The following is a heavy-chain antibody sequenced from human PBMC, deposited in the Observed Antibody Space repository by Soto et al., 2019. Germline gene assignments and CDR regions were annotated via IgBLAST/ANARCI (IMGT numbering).Heavy chain of an antibody. Sequence: EVQLVESGGGLVHPGRSLRLSCTASGFTFDDYAMHWVRQAPGKGLEWVSSISWNSGNIVYADSVRGRFTISRDNAKTTLQLQINSLSAEDTALYYCTNGASTSCFSAFDFWGQGTMVTVSS. CDR2: ISWNSGNI. V-gene: IGHV3-9*01. J-gene: IGHJ3*01. D-gene: IGHD2-2*01. CDR1: GFTFDDYA. CDR3: TNGASTSCFSAFDF.